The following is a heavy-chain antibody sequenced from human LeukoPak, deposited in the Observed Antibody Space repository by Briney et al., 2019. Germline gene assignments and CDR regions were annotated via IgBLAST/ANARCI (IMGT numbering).Heavy chain of an antibody. Sequence: SETLSLTCAAYGGSFSGYYWSWIRQPPGKGLEWIGEINHSGSTNYNPSLKSRVTISVDTSKNQFSLKLSSVTAADTAVYYCARGRIAARLPRRYFDYWGQGTLVTVSS. D-gene: IGHD6-6*01. CDR3: ARGRIAARLPRRYFDY. V-gene: IGHV4-34*01. CDR1: GGSFSGYY. J-gene: IGHJ4*02. CDR2: INHSGST.